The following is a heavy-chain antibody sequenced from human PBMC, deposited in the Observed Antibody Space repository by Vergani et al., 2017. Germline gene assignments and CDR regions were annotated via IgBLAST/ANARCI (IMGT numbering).Heavy chain of an antibody. Sequence: QVQLVPSGAEVKKPGASVKVSCKASGYTFTSYGISWVRQAPGQGLEWMGWISAYNGNTNYAQKLQGRVTMTTDTSTSTAYMELRSLRSDDTAVYYCARDLYYDILTNRYYYYGMDVWGQGTTVTVSS. CDR2: ISAYNGNT. CDR3: ARDLYYDILTNRYYYYGMDV. CDR1: GYTFTSYG. J-gene: IGHJ6*02. V-gene: IGHV1-18*01. D-gene: IGHD3-9*01.